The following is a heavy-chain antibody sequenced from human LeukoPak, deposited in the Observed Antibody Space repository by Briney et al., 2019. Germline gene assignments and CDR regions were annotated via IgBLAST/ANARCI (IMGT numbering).Heavy chain of an antibody. CDR3: ARDRMALFDC. V-gene: IGHV3-33*08. D-gene: IGHD2-8*01. CDR1: GFTSSTAW. CDR2: IWYDGSNK. Sequence: GGSLRLSCAASGFTSSTAWTSWVRQAPGTGLEWVAVIWYDGSNKYYADSVKGRFTISRDNSKNTLDLQMNSLRAEDTAVYYCARDRMALFDCWGQGTLVTVSS. J-gene: IGHJ4*02.